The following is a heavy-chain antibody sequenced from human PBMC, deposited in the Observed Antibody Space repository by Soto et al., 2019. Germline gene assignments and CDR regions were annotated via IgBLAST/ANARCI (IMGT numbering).Heavy chain of an antibody. CDR2: IYPGDSDT. J-gene: IGHJ6*03. Sequence: PGESLKISCKGSGYSFTSYWIGWVRQMPGKGLEWMGIIYPGDSDTRYSPSFQGQVTISADKSISTAYLQWSSLKASDTAMYYCARHCSAYSSSSGHYYYYYMDVWGKGTTVTVSS. D-gene: IGHD6-6*01. CDR3: ARHCSAYSSSSGHYYYYYMDV. CDR1: GYSFTSYW. V-gene: IGHV5-51*01.